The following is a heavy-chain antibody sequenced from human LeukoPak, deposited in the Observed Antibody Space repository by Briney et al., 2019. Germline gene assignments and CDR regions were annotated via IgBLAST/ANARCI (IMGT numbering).Heavy chain of an antibody. CDR2: ISAYNGDT. J-gene: IGHJ4*02. D-gene: IGHD6-13*01. V-gene: IGHV1-18*04. CDR3: ARVGEQHLDYYFDY. Sequence: VASVKVSCKASGFTFTNYGITWVRQAPGQGLEWMGWISAYNGDTNYAQKLRYRVTMTTDTSTSTAYMELRSLRSDGTAVYYCARVGEQHLDYYFDYWGQGTLVTVSS. CDR1: GFTFTNYG.